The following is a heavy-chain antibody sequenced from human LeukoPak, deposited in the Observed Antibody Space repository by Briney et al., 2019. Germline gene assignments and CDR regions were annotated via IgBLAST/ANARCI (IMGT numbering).Heavy chain of an antibody. D-gene: IGHD3-22*01. Sequence: GGSLRLSCAASGFTFSSYAMSWVRQAPVKALEWVSAISGSGGSTYYADSVKGRFTISRDNSKNTLYLQMNSLRAEDTAVYYCAITNYYDSSGYDWGQGTLVTVSS. CDR2: ISGSGGST. J-gene: IGHJ4*02. CDR1: GFTFSSYA. CDR3: AITNYYDSSGYD. V-gene: IGHV3-23*01.